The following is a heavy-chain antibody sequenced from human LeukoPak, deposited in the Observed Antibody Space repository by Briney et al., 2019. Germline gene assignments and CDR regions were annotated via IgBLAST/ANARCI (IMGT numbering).Heavy chain of an antibody. CDR3: ARDPGDYGVYGMDV. J-gene: IGHJ6*02. CDR1: GCTFSSYG. Sequence: GGSLRLSCAASGCTFSSYGMHWVRQAPGKGLEWVAVIWYDGSNKYYADSVKGRFTISRDNSKNTLYLQMNSLRAEDTAVYYCARDPGDYGVYGMDVWGQGTTVTVSS. V-gene: IGHV3-33*01. CDR2: IWYDGSNK. D-gene: IGHD4-17*01.